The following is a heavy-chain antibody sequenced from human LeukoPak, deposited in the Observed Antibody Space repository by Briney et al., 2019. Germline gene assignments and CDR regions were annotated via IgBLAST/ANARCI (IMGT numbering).Heavy chain of an antibody. D-gene: IGHD3-10*01. V-gene: IGHV4-34*01. CDR1: GGSFRGYY. CDR2: INRGGDT. J-gene: IGHJ1*01. Sequence: SETLSLTCVVYGGSFRGYYWTWIRQSPGKGLEWIGEINRGGDTNYNPSLKSRVTISVDTSKSQFSPKLTSVTAADTAVYYCASGTGSGSYFHVWGQGTLVTVSS. CDR3: ASGTGSGSYFHV.